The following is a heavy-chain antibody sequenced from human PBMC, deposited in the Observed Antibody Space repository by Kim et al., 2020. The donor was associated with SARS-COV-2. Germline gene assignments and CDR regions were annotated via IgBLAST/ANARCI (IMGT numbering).Heavy chain of an antibody. Sequence: GGSLRLSCAASGFTFSSYAMSWVRQAPGKGLEWVSAISGSGGSTYYADSVKGRFTISRDNSKNTLYLQMNSLRAEDTAVYYCAKTLPEESFPYYYGMDVWGQGTTVTVSS. J-gene: IGHJ6*02. CDR1: GFTFSSYA. CDR3: AKTLPEESFPYYYGMDV. V-gene: IGHV3-23*01. CDR2: ISGSGGST.